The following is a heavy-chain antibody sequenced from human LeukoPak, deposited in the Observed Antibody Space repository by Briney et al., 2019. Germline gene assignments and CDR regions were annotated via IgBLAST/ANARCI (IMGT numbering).Heavy chain of an antibody. V-gene: IGHV4-61*02. CDR3: ARDGRNYYYMDV. CDR1: GGSISSGSYY. D-gene: IGHD3/OR15-3a*01. CDR2: IYTSGST. J-gene: IGHJ6*03. Sequence: SETMSLTCTVSGGSISSGSYYWSWIRQPAGKGLEWIGRIYTSGSTNYNPSLNSRVTISVATSKNQFSLKLSSVTAADTAVYYCARDGRNYYYMDVWGKGTTVTVSS.